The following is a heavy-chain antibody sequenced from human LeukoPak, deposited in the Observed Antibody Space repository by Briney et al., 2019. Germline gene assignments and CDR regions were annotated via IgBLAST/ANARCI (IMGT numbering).Heavy chain of an antibody. CDR1: GFTFSSYG. J-gene: IGHJ4*02. D-gene: IGHD3-10*01. V-gene: IGHV3-30*18. CDR2: ISYDGTNK. Sequence: KTGGSLRLSCAASGFTFSSYGMHWVRQAPGKGLEWVAVISYDGTNKYYADSVKGRFTISRDNSKNTLYLQMNSLRAEDTAVYYCAKGGSLRDFDYWGQGTLVTVSS. CDR3: AKGGSLRDFDY.